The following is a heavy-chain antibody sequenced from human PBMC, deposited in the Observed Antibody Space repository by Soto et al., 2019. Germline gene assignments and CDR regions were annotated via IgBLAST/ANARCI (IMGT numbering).Heavy chain of an antibody. J-gene: IGHJ4*02. CDR1: GFTFSSYS. Sequence: TGGSLRLSCAASGFTFSSYSMNWVRQAPGKGLEWVSSISSSSSYIYYADSVKGRFTISRDNAKNSLYLQMNSLRAEDTAVYYCARVAWGYSSSYLVDYWGQGTLVTVSS. CDR3: ARVAWGYSSSYLVDY. D-gene: IGHD6-6*01. CDR2: ISSSSSYI. V-gene: IGHV3-21*01.